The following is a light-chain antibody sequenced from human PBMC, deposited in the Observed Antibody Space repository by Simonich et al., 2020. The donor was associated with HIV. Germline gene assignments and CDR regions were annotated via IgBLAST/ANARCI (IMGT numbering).Light chain of an antibody. J-gene: IGKJ4*01. Sequence: EIVLTQSPGTLSLSPGERATLSCRASQSISSSYLGWYQQKPGQAPRLLIYGASTRATGIPARFSGSGSGTEFTLTISSMQSEDFAVYYCQQYNNWPTFGGGTKVEIK. CDR2: GAS. V-gene: IGKV3-15*01. CDR3: QQYNNWPT. CDR1: QSISSS.